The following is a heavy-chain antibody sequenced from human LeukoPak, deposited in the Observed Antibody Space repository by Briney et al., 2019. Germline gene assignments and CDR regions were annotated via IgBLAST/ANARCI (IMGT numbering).Heavy chain of an antibody. V-gene: IGHV1-69*02. Sequence: GASVKVSXKASGGTFSSYTISWVRQAPGQGVEWMGRIIPILGIANCAQKFQGRVTITADKSTSTAYMELSSLRSEDTAVYYCAHESSRAYCGGDCSSPESYWGQGTLVTVSS. CDR3: AHESSRAYCGGDCSSPESY. CDR1: GGTFSSYT. D-gene: IGHD2-21*01. J-gene: IGHJ4*02. CDR2: IIPILGIA.